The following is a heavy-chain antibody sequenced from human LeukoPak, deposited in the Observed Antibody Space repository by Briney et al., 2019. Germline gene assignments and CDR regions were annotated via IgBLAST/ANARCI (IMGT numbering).Heavy chain of an antibody. CDR1: GITLSTYW. V-gene: IGHV3-7*01. D-gene: IGHD2-2*03. Sequence: GGSLRLSCAASGITLSTYWMSWVRQAPGKGLEWVANIKQDGSEKNYVDSVKGRFTISRDNSKNTLYLQLNSLRPEDTALYYCARDGYCSSTGCSAYFFDSWGQGTLVTVSS. CDR2: IKQDGSEK. J-gene: IGHJ4*02. CDR3: ARDGYCSSTGCSAYFFDS.